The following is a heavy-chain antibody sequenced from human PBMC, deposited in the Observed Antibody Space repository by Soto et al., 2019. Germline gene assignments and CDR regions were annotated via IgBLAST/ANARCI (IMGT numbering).Heavy chain of an antibody. D-gene: IGHD4-17*01. CDR2: IIPIFGTA. V-gene: IGHV1-69*13. Sequence: SVKVSCKASGGTFSSYTISWVRQAPGQGLEWMGGIIPIFGTANYAQKFQGRVTITADESTSTAYMELSSLRSEDTAVYYCARVSDYGDYGLDYWGQGTLVTVSS. J-gene: IGHJ4*02. CDR3: ARVSDYGDYGLDY. CDR1: GGTFSSYT.